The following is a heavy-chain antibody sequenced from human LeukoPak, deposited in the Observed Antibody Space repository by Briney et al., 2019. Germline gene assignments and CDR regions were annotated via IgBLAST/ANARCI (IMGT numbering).Heavy chain of an antibody. CDR2: INPSGST. D-gene: IGHD1-26*01. V-gene: IGHV4-34*01. J-gene: IGHJ3*02. Sequence: SETLSLTCGVYGGSFSGHYWTWIRQPPGKGLEWIGEINPSGSTNYNPSLKSRVSISLDMSKNQLSLKLSSVAAADTAVYYCTRTQTPDWDLFLVDHDAFDIWGQGTMVTVSS. CDR3: TRTQTPDWDLFLVDHDAFDI. CDR1: GGSFSGHY.